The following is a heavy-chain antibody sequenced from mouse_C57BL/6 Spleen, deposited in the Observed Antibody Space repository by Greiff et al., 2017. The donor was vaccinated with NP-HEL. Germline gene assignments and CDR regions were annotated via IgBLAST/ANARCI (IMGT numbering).Heavy chain of an antibody. V-gene: IGHV1-54*01. CDR2: INPGSGGT. CDR3: ARGGNYGYDEDAMDY. CDR1: GYAFTNYL. D-gene: IGHD2-2*01. J-gene: IGHJ4*01. Sequence: VQLQQSGAELVRPGTSVKVSCKASGYAFTNYLIEWVKQRPGQGLEWIGVINPGSGGTNYNEKFKGKATLTADKSSSTAYMQLSSLTSEDSAVYFCARGGNYGYDEDAMDYWGQGTSVTVSS.